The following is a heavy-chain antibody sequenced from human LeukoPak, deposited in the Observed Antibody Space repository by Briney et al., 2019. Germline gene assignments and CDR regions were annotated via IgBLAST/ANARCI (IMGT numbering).Heavy chain of an antibody. CDR2: IYYSGSA. CDR3: ARGPAAGGYTTFEY. CDR1: GGSIDDYY. Sequence: SETLSLTCTVSGGSIDDYYWSWTRQPPGRRLEWIGYIYYSGSAYYNPSLQSRVTISVDTSKNHFSLKLSSVTAADTALYYCARGPAAGGYTTFEYWGQGTPVTVSS. V-gene: IGHV4-59*01. J-gene: IGHJ4*02. D-gene: IGHD3-10*01.